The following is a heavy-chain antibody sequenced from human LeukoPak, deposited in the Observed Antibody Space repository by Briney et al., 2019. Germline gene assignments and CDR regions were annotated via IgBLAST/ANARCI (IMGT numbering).Heavy chain of an antibody. CDR1: GGTFSTYA. D-gene: IGHD6-13*01. CDR3: ATIRAGYSSSWYGYWDY. V-gene: IGHV1-69*13. J-gene: IGHJ4*02. Sequence: GPSVKVSCKASGGTFSTYAISWVRQAPGPGLEWMGGIIPIFGTANYAQKFQGRVTITADESTSTAYMELSSLRSEDTAVYYCATIRAGYSSSWYGYWDYWGQGTLVTVSS. CDR2: IIPIFGTA.